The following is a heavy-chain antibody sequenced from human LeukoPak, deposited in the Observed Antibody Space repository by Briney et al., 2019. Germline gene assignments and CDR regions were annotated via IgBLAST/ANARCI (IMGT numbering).Heavy chain of an antibody. D-gene: IGHD6-13*01. Sequence: PSETLSLTCTLSGDSISSYYCSWIPQPPGERLGCIGYIYNSGSTNYNPPLKSRVTISVDTSKNQFSLKLSSVTAADTAVYYCARSRAAGTLQHWGQGTLVTVSS. CDR2: IYNSGST. CDR1: GDSISSYY. J-gene: IGHJ1*01. CDR3: ARSRAAGTLQH. V-gene: IGHV4-59*08.